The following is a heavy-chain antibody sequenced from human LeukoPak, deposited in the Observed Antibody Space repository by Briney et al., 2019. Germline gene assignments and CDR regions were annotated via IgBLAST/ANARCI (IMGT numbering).Heavy chain of an antibody. CDR3: ARGRPMTEEGSWLDP. CDR1: GGSISNYY. CDR2: IYYSGRT. V-gene: IGHV4-59*01. Sequence: SETLSLTCTVSGGSISNYYWSWIRQPPGKGLEWIGYIYYSGRTDYNPSLKSRVTVSVDTSKNQFSLKLSSVTAADTAVYYCARGRPMTEEGSWLDPWGQGTLVTVSS. J-gene: IGHJ5*02. D-gene: IGHD3-10*01.